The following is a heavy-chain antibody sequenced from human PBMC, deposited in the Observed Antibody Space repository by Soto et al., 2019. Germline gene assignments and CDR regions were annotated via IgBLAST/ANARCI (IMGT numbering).Heavy chain of an antibody. CDR3: TRRPPSPYDDYVWGIFPKYKSGYEVDSQAPNS. CDR1: GGIGMITT. Sequence: SRAAFGGIGMITTMALVCTPNEKGLAWVGRIRSKANSYTTAYAASVKGRFTISRDDSKNTAYLQMNSLKTEDTAVYYCTRRPPSPYDDYVWGIFPKYKSGYEVDSQAPNS. CDR2: IRSKANSYTT. V-gene: IGHV3-73*01. J-gene: IGHJ5*01. D-gene: IGHD3-16*01.